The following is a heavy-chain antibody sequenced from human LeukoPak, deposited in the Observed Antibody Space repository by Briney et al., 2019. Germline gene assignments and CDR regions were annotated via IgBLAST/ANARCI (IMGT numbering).Heavy chain of an antibody. CDR3: TRTPGDAFHPGGYYFDY. CDR2: IRTKYYGGAA. V-gene: IGHV3-49*04. Sequence: GGSLRLSCTTSGFSFGDYAVSWVRQAPGKGLEWVSFIRTKYYGGAAEYAASVKGIFTVSRDDSKSIAYLQITSLKTEDTAVYYCTRTPGDAFHPGGYYFDYWGRGTLVTVSS. CDR1: GFSFGDYA. D-gene: IGHD5-24*01. J-gene: IGHJ4*02.